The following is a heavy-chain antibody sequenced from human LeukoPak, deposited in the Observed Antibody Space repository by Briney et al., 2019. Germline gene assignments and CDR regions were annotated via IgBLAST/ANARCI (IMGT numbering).Heavy chain of an antibody. CDR3: ARHGGYYDSSGYYRFDY. Sequence: GESLKISCKGSGYTFSSNWIGWVRQMPGKGLEWMGIIYPGDSDTGYSPSFQGQVTISADKSISTAYLQWSSLKASDAAMYYCARHGGYYDSSGYYRFDYWGQGTLVTVSS. CDR2: IYPGDSDT. J-gene: IGHJ4*02. D-gene: IGHD3-22*01. V-gene: IGHV5-51*01. CDR1: GYTFSSNW.